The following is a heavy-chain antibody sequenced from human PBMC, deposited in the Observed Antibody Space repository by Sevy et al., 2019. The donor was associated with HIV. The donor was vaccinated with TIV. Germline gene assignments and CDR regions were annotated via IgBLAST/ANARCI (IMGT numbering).Heavy chain of an antibody. J-gene: IGHJ4*02. CDR1: GFTFATYW. Sequence: GGSLRLSCAASGFTFATYWMNWVRQAPGEGLEWVAYIKQDGTVKYYIDSVKGRFTISRDNGKNSLYLHMSRLRAEDTAVYYGASALADLGSFHYSSWGRGTLVTVSS. V-gene: IGHV3-7*01. CDR2: IKQDGTVK. D-gene: IGHD3-16*01. CDR3: ASALADLGSFHYSS.